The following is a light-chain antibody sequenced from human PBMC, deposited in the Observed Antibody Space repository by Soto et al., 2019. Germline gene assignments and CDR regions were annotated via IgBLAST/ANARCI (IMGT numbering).Light chain of an antibody. J-gene: IGKJ1*01. V-gene: IGKV3-20*01. CDR3: QQYGSSPRP. CDR2: GAS. CDR1: QSVSSTY. Sequence: EIVLTQSPGTLSLSPGERATLSCRASQSVSSTYLAWYQQRPGQAPRLLIYGASSRATGLPDRFIGSGSETDVTLTISRLEPEDFAVYYCQQYGSSPRPFGQGTKVEIK.